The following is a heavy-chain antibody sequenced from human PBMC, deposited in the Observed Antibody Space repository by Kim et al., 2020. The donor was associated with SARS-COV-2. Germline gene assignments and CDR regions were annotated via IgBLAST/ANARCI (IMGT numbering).Heavy chain of an antibody. CDR3: AKDGHTYYDFWSGYEYYYYYYMDV. J-gene: IGHJ6*03. CDR2: ISYDGSNK. V-gene: IGHV3-30*18. Sequence: GGSLRLSCAASGFTFSSYGMHWVRQAPGKGLEWVAVISYDGSNKYYADSVKGRFTISRDNSKNTLYLQMNSLRAEDTAVYYCAKDGHTYYDFWSGYEYYYYYYMDVWGKGTTVTVSS. CDR1: GFTFSSYG. D-gene: IGHD3-3*01.